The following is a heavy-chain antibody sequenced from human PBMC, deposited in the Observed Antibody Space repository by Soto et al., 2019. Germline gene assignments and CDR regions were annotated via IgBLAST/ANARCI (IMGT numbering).Heavy chain of an antibody. V-gene: IGHV4-4*07. J-gene: IGHJ4*02. CDR1: GGSISVYY. CDR3: AREPLAHSYFDL. CDR2: MYNSERT. Sequence: SETLSLTCTVSGGSISVYYWRWIRQPAGKGLEWIGRMYNSERTNYNPSLKSRVTMSMDTSKNQFSLKLTSVTAADTAVYFCAREPLAHSYFDLWGQGTLVTVSS.